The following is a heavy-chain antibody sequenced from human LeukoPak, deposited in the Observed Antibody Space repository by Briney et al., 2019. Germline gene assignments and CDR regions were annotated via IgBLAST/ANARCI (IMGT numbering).Heavy chain of an antibody. Sequence: PSETLSLTCTVSGGSLSSYFWSWIRQPAGKGLEWIGRIYTSGSTNYNPSLKSRVTMSVDTSKNQFSLKLSSVTAADTAVYYCARMVDSSGWYYYYYYMDVWGKGTTVTVSS. CDR1: GGSLSSYF. CDR3: ARMVDSSGWYYYYYYMDV. D-gene: IGHD6-19*01. J-gene: IGHJ6*03. CDR2: IYTSGST. V-gene: IGHV4-4*07.